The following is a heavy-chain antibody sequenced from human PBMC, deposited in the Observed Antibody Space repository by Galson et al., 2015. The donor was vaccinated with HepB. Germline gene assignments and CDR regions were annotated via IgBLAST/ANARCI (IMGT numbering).Heavy chain of an antibody. CDR1: GFTFSSYG. V-gene: IGHV3-30*03. CDR2: ISYDGSNK. J-gene: IGHJ5*02. CDR3: ARGGLDP. Sequence: SLRLSCAASGFTFSSYGMHWVRQAPGKGLEWVAVISYDGSNKYYADSVKGRFTISRDNSKNTLYLQMNSLRAEDTAVYYCARGGLDPWGQGTLVTVSS. D-gene: IGHD3-10*01.